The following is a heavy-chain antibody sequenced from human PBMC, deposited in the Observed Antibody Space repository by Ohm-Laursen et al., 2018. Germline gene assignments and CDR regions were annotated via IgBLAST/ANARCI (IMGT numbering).Heavy chain of an antibody. CDR2: MYYSGNT. CDR3: AASNNWYYFDY. Sequence: SETLSLTCIVSGGSISSNSYYWGWIRQPPGKGLEWIGGMYYSGNTYYNPSLKSRLTIAVDPPKNQFSRKLSSVPAADTSVYYCAASNNWYYFDYWGQGTLVTVSS. D-gene: IGHD6-13*01. CDR1: GGSISSNSYY. V-gene: IGHV4-39*01. J-gene: IGHJ4*02.